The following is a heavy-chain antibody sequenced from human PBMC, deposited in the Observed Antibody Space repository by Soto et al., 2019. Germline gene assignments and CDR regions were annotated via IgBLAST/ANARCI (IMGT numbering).Heavy chain of an antibody. D-gene: IGHD3-22*01. Sequence: LRESLKISCKGSGYSFTNHWIAWVRQMPGKGLEWMAIVFPADSDTRYSPSFQGQVTVSADKSISTAYLQWSSLQASDSAIYYCARPDSTGYYDYWGQGTPVTVSS. CDR3: ARPDSTGYYDY. J-gene: IGHJ4*02. CDR1: GYSFTNHW. V-gene: IGHV5-51*01. CDR2: VFPADSDT.